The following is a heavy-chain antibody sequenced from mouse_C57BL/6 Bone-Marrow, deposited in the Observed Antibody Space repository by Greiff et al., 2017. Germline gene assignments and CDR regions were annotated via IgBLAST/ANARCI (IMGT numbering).Heavy chain of an antibody. V-gene: IGHV1-74*01. CDR3: AIQNWDYFDY. CDR1: GYPFTSYW. Sequence: VQLQQPGAELVKPGASVKVSCKASGYPFTSYWMHWLKQRPGQGLQWIGRIHPSDSATNYNQKFKGKATLTVDKSSSTAYMQLSSLTSEDSAVYYCAIQNWDYFDYWGQGTTLTVSS. CDR2: IHPSDSAT. D-gene: IGHD4-1*01. J-gene: IGHJ2*01.